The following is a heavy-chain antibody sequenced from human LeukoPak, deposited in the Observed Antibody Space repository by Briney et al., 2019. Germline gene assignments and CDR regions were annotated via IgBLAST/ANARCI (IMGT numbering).Heavy chain of an antibody. CDR2: SSAYNGNT. V-gene: IGHV1-18*04. CDR1: GYTFTSYG. J-gene: IGHJ4*02. CDR3: ASGAAAGTPGDY. Sequence: AAVKVTCKASGYTFTSYGISWVRQAPGQGLEWMGWSSAYNGNTNYAQKLQGGVTMTTDTSTHAAYMEQRSLNSDDTAVYYCASGAAAGTPGDYWGQGTVVTVS. D-gene: IGHD6-13*01.